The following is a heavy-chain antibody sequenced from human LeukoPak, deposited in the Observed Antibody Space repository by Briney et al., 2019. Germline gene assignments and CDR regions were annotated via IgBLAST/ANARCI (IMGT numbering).Heavy chain of an antibody. V-gene: IGHV3-23*01. J-gene: IGHJ6*03. Sequence: GGSLRLSCAASGFTFSSYAMSWVRQAPGKGLEWVSAISGSGGSIYYADSVKGRFTISRDNSKNTLYLQMNSLRAEDTAVYYCAKDLYYYYYMDVWGKGTTVTVSS. CDR3: AKDLYYYYYMDV. CDR1: GFTFSSYA. CDR2: ISGSGGSI.